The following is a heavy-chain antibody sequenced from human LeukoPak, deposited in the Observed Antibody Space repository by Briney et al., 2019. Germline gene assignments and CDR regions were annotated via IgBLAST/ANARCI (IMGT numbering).Heavy chain of an antibody. CDR2: IYHSGST. V-gene: IGHV4-30-2*01. Sequence: SQTLSLTCAVSGGSISSGGYSWSWIRQPPGKGLEWIGYIYHSGSTYYNPSLKSRVTISVDTSKNQFSLKLSSVTAADTAVYYCARERVVPAAIRGYYYYYGMDVWGQGTTVTVSS. D-gene: IGHD2-2*02. CDR1: GGSISSGGYS. J-gene: IGHJ6*02. CDR3: ARERVVPAAIRGYYYYYGMDV.